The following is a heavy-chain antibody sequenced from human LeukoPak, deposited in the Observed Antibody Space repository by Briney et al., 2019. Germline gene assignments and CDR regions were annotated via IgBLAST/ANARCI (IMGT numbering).Heavy chain of an antibody. CDR3: ARDCSIAARFVD. CDR2: ISSGSTYI. Sequence: PGGSLRLSCAASGFTFSTYSMNWVRQAPGKGLEWVSSISSGSTYIYYADSVKGRFTISRDNAKNSLYLQMNSLRAEDTAVYYCARDCSIAARFVDWGQGTLVTVSS. V-gene: IGHV3-21*01. J-gene: IGHJ4*02. D-gene: IGHD6-6*01. CDR1: GFTFSTYS.